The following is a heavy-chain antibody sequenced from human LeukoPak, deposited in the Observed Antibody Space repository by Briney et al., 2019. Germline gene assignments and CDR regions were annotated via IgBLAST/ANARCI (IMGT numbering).Heavy chain of an antibody. J-gene: IGHJ4*02. D-gene: IGHD3-22*01. V-gene: IGHV3-48*03. CDR2: ISYSGRTI. Sequence: GGSLRLSCAASGFTFSSYEMNWVRQAPGKGLEWLSYISYSGRTIYYADSVKGRFTISRDNAKNSLYLQMNSLRGEDTAVYYCARDGRWINYYDGSSPVWGQGTLVTVSS. CDR1: GFTFSSYE. CDR3: ARDGRWINYYDGSSPV.